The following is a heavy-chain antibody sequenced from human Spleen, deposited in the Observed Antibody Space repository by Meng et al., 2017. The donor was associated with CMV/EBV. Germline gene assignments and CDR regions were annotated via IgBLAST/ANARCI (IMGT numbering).Heavy chain of an antibody. CDR1: GFTFSSYW. V-gene: IGHV3-74*01. J-gene: IGHJ4*02. CDR2: INSDGSST. CDR3: TGTNYDFRH. Sequence: GGSLRLSCAASGFTFSSYWMHWVRQAPGKGLVWVSRINSDGSSTSYADSVKGRFTMSRDNAKNTLYLQMNSLRAEDTAIYYCTGTNYDFRHWGQGTLVTVSS. D-gene: IGHD3-3*01.